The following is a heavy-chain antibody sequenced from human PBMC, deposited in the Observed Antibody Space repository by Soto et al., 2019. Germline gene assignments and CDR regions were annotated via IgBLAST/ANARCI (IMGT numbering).Heavy chain of an antibody. D-gene: IGHD6-19*01. CDR1: GYTFTGYY. V-gene: IGHV1-2*04. CDR2: INPNSGGT. CDR3: ARAGGAVAARPFDI. Sequence: GASVKVSCKASGYTFTGYYMHWVRQAPGQGLEWMGWINPNSGGTNYAQKFQGWVTMTRDTSISTAYMELSRLRSDDTAVYYCARAGGAVAARPFDIWGQGTMVTVSS. J-gene: IGHJ3*02.